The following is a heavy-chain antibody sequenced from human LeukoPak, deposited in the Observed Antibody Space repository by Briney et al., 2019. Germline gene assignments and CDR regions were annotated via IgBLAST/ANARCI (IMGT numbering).Heavy chain of an antibody. CDR3: VIDSFYTGYDMCCGY. CDR1: GFTFSSYG. Sequence: PGGSLRLSCAASGFTFSSYGMHWVRQAPGKGLQYVSAISRNGSRTFYADSVKDRFTISRDNSTNTLYLQMRSLRGEEMGVYYCVIDSFYTGYDMCCGYWGERTLGTASP. V-gene: IGHV3-64*02. J-gene: IGHJ4*02. CDR2: ISRNGSRT. D-gene: IGHD5-12*01.